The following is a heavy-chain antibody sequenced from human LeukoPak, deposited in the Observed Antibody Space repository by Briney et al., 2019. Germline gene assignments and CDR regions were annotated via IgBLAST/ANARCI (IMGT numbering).Heavy chain of an antibody. CDR2: INPNSGGT. CDR3: ARGSGTTVTAFAYYYYYTAV. CDR1: GCTFTGYY. Sequence: GASVNVSCKASGCTFTGYYLHWVGQAPGQGGEGMGWINPNSGGTNYAQKFQGRVTMTRDTSISTAYMELSRLRSDATAVYYSARGSGTTVTAFAYYYYYTAVWGKGTTVTVSS. J-gene: IGHJ6*03. V-gene: IGHV1-2*02. D-gene: IGHD4-17*01.